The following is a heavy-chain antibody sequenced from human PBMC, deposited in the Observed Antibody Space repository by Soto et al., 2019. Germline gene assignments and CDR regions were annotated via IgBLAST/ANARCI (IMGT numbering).Heavy chain of an antibody. CDR3: ARRSKGDILGLSNWFDP. Sequence: PSETLSLTCTVSGGSISSSSYYWGWIRQPPGKGLEWIGSIYYSGSTYYNPSLKSRVTISVDTSKNQFSLKLSSVTAADTAVYYCARRSKGDILGLSNWFDPWGQGTLVTVPP. CDR2: IYYSGST. J-gene: IGHJ5*02. V-gene: IGHV4-39*01. CDR1: GGSISSSSYY. D-gene: IGHD3-9*01.